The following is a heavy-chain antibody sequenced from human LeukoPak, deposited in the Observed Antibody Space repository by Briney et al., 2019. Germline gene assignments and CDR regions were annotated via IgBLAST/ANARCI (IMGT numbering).Heavy chain of an antibody. CDR2: ISGSGGST. CDR3: AKDRSYSSTWFFDY. Sequence: GGSLRLSCAASGFTFSSYWMSWVRQAPGKGLEWVSAISGSGGSTYYAGSVKGRFTISRDNSKNTLYLQMNSLRAEDTAVYYCAKDRSYSSTWFFDYWGQGTLVTVSS. V-gene: IGHV3-23*01. CDR1: GFTFSSYW. J-gene: IGHJ4*02. D-gene: IGHD6-13*01.